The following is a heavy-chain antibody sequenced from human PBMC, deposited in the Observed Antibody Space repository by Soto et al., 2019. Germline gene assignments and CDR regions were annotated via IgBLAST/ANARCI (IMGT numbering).Heavy chain of an antibody. J-gene: IGHJ3*02. CDR1: GGSISSSSYY. CDR3: ASGYGGSHLDAFDI. V-gene: IGHV4-39*01. CDR2: IYYSGST. D-gene: IGHD2-15*01. Sequence: QLQLQESGPGLVKPSETLSLTCTVSGGSISSSSYYWGWIRQPPGKGLEWIGSIYYSGSTYYNPSLKSRVTISVDTSKNQFSLKLSSVTAADTAVYYCASGYGGSHLDAFDIWGQGTMVTVSS.